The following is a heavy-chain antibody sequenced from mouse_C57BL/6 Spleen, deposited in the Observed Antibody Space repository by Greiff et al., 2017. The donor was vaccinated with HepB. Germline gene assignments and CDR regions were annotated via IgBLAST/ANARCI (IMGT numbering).Heavy chain of an antibody. CDR1: GFSLTSYG. Sequence: QVQLQQSGPGLVQPSQSLSITCTVSGFSLTSYGVHWVRQSPGKGLEWLGVIWSGGSTDYNAAFISRLSISKDKSKSQVFFKMKSLQADDTAIYYCARNGGWGDAMDYWGQGTSVTVSS. CDR3: ARNGGWGDAMDY. J-gene: IGHJ4*01. CDR2: IWSGGST. V-gene: IGHV2-2*01. D-gene: IGHD2-3*01.